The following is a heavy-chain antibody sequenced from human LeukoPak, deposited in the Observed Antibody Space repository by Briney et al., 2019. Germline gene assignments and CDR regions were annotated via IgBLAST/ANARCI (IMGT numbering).Heavy chain of an antibody. Sequence: GGSLRLSCAASGGIVSSKDMTWVRQAPGKGLEWVSIISSGGGTYYSDSVRGRFAISRDNSENALYLQMNSLRADDTAVYYCARGGYGGYDSDHWGQGTLVTVSS. CDR3: ARGGYGGYDSDH. J-gene: IGHJ4*02. CDR1: GGIVSSKD. CDR2: ISSGGGT. D-gene: IGHD5-12*01. V-gene: IGHV3-66*01.